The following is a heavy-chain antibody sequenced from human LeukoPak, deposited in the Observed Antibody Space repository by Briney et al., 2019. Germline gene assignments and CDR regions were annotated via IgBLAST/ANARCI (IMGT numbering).Heavy chain of an antibody. V-gene: IGHV3-64*01. J-gene: IGHJ3*02. D-gene: IGHD1-14*01. CDR1: GFTFSSYA. CDR3: ARAPARTYAFDI. CDR2: ISSNGGST. Sequence: GGSLRLSCAASGFTFSSYAMHWVRQAPGKGLEYVSAISSNGGSTYYANSVKGRFTISRDNSKNTLYLQMGSLRAEDMAVYYCARAPARTYAFDIWGQGTMVTVSS.